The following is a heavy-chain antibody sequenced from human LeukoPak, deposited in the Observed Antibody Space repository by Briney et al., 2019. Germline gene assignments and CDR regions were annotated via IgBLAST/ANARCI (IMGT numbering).Heavy chain of an antibody. J-gene: IGHJ5*02. Sequence: PGRSLRLSCAASRFTLSSYGMHWVRQAPGKGLEWVSAISGSGGSTYYADSVKGRFTISRDNSKNTLYLQMNSLRAEDTAVYYCANRVLRFLEPGAWGQGSLVTVSS. CDR1: RFTLSSYG. D-gene: IGHD3-3*01. CDR2: ISGSGGST. CDR3: ANRVLRFLEPGA. V-gene: IGHV3-23*01.